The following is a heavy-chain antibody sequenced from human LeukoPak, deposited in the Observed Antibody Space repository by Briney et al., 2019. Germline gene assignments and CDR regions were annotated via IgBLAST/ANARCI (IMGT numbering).Heavy chain of an antibody. CDR3: ARARGATVTMSPFDY. CDR1: GYTFTSYG. CDR2: ISAYNGNT. J-gene: IGHJ4*02. D-gene: IGHD4-17*01. V-gene: IGHV1-18*01. Sequence: ASVKVSCKASGYTFTSYGISWVRQAPGQGLEWMGWISAYNGNTNYPQKLQGRVTMTTDTSTSTVYMELRSLRSDDTVVYYCARARGATVTMSPFDYWGQGTLVTVSS.